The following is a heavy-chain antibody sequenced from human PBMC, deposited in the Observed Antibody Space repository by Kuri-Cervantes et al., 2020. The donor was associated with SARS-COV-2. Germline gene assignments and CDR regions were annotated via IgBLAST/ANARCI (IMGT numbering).Heavy chain of an antibody. D-gene: IGHD3-3*01. CDR1: GGSISSYY. V-gene: IGHV4-59*08. Sequence: SETLSLTCTVSGGSISSYYWSWIRQPPGKGLEWIGYIYYSGSTNYNPSLKSRVTISVDTSKNPFSLKLSSVTAADTAVYYCARQMMSSITIFGVVITRNWFDPWGQGTLVTVSS. CDR3: ARQMMSSITIFGVVITRNWFDP. J-gene: IGHJ5*02. CDR2: IYYSGST.